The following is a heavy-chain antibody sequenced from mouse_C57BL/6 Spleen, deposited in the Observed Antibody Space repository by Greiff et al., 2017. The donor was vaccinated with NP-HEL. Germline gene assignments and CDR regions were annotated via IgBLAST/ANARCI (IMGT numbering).Heavy chain of an antibody. CDR2: IYPGSGNT. D-gene: IGHD1-1*01. CDR3: ARDDYGRVWFAY. J-gene: IGHJ3*01. V-gene: IGHV1-76*01. CDR1: GYTFTDYY. Sequence: QVQLQQSGAELVRPGASVKLSCKASGYTFTDYYINWVKQRPGQGLEWIARIYPGSGNTYYNEKFKGKATLTAEKSSSTAYMQLSSLTSEDSAVYFCARDDYGRVWFAYWGQGTLVTVSA.